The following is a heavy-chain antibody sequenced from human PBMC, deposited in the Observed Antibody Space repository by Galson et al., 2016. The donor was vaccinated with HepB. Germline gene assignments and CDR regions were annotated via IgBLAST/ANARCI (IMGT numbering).Heavy chain of an antibody. CDR3: ASRGGSNLVLAN. J-gene: IGHJ4*02. Sequence: TLSLTCAVSGDSISGSNWRSWVRQPPGKGLEWIGEIYHRRNTNYNPSLKSRVTISVDKSKNPFSLRLRTLSAADTAVYFCASRGGSNLVLANWGQGTLVTVSS. CDR1: GDSISGSNW. D-gene: IGHD5-24*01. V-gene: IGHV4-4*01. CDR2: IYHRRNT.